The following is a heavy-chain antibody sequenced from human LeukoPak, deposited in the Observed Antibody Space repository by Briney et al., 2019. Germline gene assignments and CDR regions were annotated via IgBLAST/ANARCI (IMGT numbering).Heavy chain of an antibody. CDR3: ARDLYCSSTSCYTSYYYYYYMDV. CDR2: INPNSGGT. Sequence: GASVRVSCKASGYTFTGYYMHWVRQAPGQGLEWMGWINPNSGGTNYAQKFQGRVTMTRDTSISTAYMELSRLRSDDTAVYYCARDLYCSSTSCYTSYYYYYYMDVWGKGTTVTVSS. CDR1: GYTFTGYY. J-gene: IGHJ6*03. V-gene: IGHV1-2*02. D-gene: IGHD2-2*02.